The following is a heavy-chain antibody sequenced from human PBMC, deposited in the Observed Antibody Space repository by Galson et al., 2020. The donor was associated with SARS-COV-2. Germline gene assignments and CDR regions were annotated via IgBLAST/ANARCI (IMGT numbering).Heavy chain of an antibody. D-gene: IGHD6-13*01. V-gene: IGHV2-5*02. Sequence: GFSLSTSGVGVGWIRQPPGKALEWLALIYWDDDKRYSPSLKSRLTITKDTSKNQVVLTMTNMDPVDTATYYCAYLYSSSWYGDWFDPWGQGTLVTVSS. CDR1: GFSLSTSGVG. CDR2: IYWDDDK. J-gene: IGHJ5*02. CDR3: AYLYSSSWYGDWFDP.